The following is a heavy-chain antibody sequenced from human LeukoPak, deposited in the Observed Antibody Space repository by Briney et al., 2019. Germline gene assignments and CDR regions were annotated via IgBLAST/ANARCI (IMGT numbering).Heavy chain of an antibody. D-gene: IGHD2-15*01. V-gene: IGHV4-30-4*01. CDR2: IYYSGST. Sequence: SETLSLTCAVSGVSISSSNWWSLIRPPPGKGLEWIGYIYYSGSTYYNPSLKSRVIISVDTSKNQFSLRLSSMTAADTAVYYCSRERGYCSGGSCLDNWFDHWGQGTLVTVSS. J-gene: IGHJ5*02. CDR3: SRERGYCSGGSCLDNWFDH. CDR1: GVSISSSNW.